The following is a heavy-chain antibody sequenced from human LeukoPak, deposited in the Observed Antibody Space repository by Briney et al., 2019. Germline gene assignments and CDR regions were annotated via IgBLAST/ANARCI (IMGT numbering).Heavy chain of an antibody. J-gene: IGHJ4*02. CDR3: ARDGEMTTKLYYFDC. Sequence: ASVKVSCKASGYTFTSYYMHWVRQAPGQGLKWMGIINPNSGSISYAQKFQGRVTMTRDTSTSTVYMELSSLRSEDTAVYYCARDGEMTTKLYYFDCWGQGTLVTVSS. CDR1: GYTFTSYY. CDR2: INPNSGSI. D-gene: IGHD5-24*01. V-gene: IGHV1-46*01.